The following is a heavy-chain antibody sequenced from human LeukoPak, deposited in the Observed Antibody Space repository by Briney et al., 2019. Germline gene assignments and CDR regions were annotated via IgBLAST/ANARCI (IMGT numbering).Heavy chain of an antibody. CDR3: VRSIDA. CDR2: IKPDGSQT. V-gene: IGHV3-7*03. CDR1: GFTFTSYW. D-gene: IGHD3-3*01. J-gene: IGHJ5*02. Sequence: PGGSLRLSCAASGFTFTSYWMNWVRQAPGKGLERVGNIKPDGSQTYYVDSVKGRFTISRDNAKNSVSLQLNSLRAEDTAVYFCVRSIDAWGQGTLVTVSS.